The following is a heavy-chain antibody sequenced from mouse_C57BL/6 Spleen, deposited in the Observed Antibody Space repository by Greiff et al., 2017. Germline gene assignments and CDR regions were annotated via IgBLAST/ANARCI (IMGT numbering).Heavy chain of an antibody. J-gene: IGHJ3*01. CDR3: ASSRLLGNSAWFAY. CDR2: VDPNSGGT. V-gene: IGHV1-72*01. Sequence: QVQLQQPGAELVKPGASVKLSCKASGYTFTSYWMHWVKQRPGRGLEWIGRVDPNSGGTKYNEKFKSKATLTVDKPSSTAYMQLSSLTSEDSAVYYCASSRLLGNSAWFAYWGQGTLVTVSA. D-gene: IGHD2-1*01. CDR1: GYTFTSYW.